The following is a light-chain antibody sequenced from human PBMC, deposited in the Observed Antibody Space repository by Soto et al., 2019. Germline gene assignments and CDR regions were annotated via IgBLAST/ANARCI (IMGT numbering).Light chain of an antibody. CDR2: GAS. CDR3: QPYGSSPLT. CDR1: QSVSSSY. Sequence: ELVLTQSPGTLSLSPGERATLSCRASQSVSSSYLAWYQQKPGQAPRLLTYGASSRATGIPDRFSGSGSGTDSTLTGSRLEPEDFAVYYCQPYGSSPLTFGEGAKLEFK. J-gene: IGKJ2*01. V-gene: IGKV3-20*01.